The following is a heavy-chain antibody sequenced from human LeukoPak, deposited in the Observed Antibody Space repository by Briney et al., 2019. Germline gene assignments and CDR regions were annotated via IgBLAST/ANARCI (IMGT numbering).Heavy chain of an antibody. J-gene: IGHJ6*02. CDR3: AKAERAYVYYYGSGSYGTDYYYYYGMDV. Sequence: GSLRLSCAASGFTFSSYGMTWVRQAPGKGLEWVSGISGSGGSTYYADSVKGRFTISRDNSKNTLYLQMNSLRAEDTAVYYCAKAERAYVYYYGSGSYGTDYYYYYGMDVWGQGTTVTVSS. D-gene: IGHD3-10*01. V-gene: IGHV3-23*01. CDR2: ISGSGGST. CDR1: GFTFSSYG.